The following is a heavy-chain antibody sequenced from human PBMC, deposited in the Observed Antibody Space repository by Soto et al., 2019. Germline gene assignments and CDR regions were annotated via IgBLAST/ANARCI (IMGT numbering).Heavy chain of an antibody. V-gene: IGHV4-61*05. D-gene: IGHD1-26*01. Sequence: SGTLSLTCTVSGGSISSGDYYWSWIRQPPGKGLEWIGEIYHSGSTNYNPSLKSRVTISVDKSKNQFSLKLSSVTAADTAVYYCARTSVGATPPLDYWGQGTLVTVSS. CDR1: GGSISSGDYY. CDR3: ARTSVGATPPLDY. J-gene: IGHJ4*02. CDR2: IYHSGST.